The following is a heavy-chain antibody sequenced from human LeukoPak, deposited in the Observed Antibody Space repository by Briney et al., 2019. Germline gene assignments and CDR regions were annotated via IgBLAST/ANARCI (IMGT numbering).Heavy chain of an antibody. CDR2: INPSGGST. CDR3: ARDNVPPGTYFDY. V-gene: IGHV1-46*01. J-gene: IGHJ4*02. CDR1: GYTLTELS. D-gene: IGHD1-7*01. Sequence: ASVKVSCKVSGYTLTELSMHWVRQAPGQGLEWMGIINPSGGSTSYAQKFQGRVTMTRDTSTSTVYMELSSLRSEDTAVYYCARDNVPPGTYFDYWGQGTLVTVSS.